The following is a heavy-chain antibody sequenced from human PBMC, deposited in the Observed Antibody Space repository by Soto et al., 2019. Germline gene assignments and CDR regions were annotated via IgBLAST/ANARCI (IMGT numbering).Heavy chain of an antibody. CDR2: INPNSGGT. CDR3: ARDSSGGSCYDY. J-gene: IGHJ4*02. Sequence: ASVKVSCKASGYTFTGYYMHWVRQAPGQGLEWMGWINPNSGGTNYAQKFQGRVTMTRDTSISTAYMELSRLRSDDTAVYYCARDSSGGSCYDYWGQGTLVTVSS. D-gene: IGHD2-15*01. CDR1: GYTFTGYY. V-gene: IGHV1-2*02.